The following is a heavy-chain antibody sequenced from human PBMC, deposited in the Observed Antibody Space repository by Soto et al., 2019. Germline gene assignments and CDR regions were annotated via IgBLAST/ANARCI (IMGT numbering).Heavy chain of an antibody. CDR3: ARDFTDDAFDI. V-gene: IGHV3-7*03. CDR2: IKQDGSEK. J-gene: IGHJ3*02. Sequence: GGSLRLSCAASGITFSNFWMSWVRQAPGKGLEWVAKIKQDGSEKLYVDSVKGRFAVSRDNAKNSLYLQMNSLRAEDTAVYYCARDFTDDAFDIWGQGTMVTVS. CDR1: GITFSNFW.